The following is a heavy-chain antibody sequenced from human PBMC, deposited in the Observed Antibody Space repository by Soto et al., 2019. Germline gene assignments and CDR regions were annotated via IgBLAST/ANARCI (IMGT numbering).Heavy chain of an antibody. Sequence: EVQLVESGGGLVQPGGFLRLSCVASGFTVSSDYMTWVRQPPGKGLEWVSTIFTNGVTFYADSVRGRFTLSRDNSKNTLFLQMSSLRVEHTAVYYCTRDQGVPVTAWGQGTLVTVSS. CDR3: TRDQGVPVTA. J-gene: IGHJ5*02. CDR2: IFTNGVT. V-gene: IGHV3-66*01. D-gene: IGHD2-2*01. CDR1: GFTVSSDY.